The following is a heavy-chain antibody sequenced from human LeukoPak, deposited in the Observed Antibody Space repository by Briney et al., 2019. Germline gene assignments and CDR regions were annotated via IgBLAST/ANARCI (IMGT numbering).Heavy chain of an antibody. J-gene: IGHJ4*02. V-gene: IGHV3-48*04. Sequence: GGSLRLSCAASGFTFSSYSMNWVRQAPGKGLEWVSYISSSSSTIYYADSVKGRFTISRDNAKNSLYLQMNSLRAEDTAVYYCARDQGLRGFDYWGQETLVTVSS. D-gene: IGHD3/OR15-3a*01. CDR2: ISSSSSTI. CDR3: ARDQGLRGFDY. CDR1: GFTFSSYS.